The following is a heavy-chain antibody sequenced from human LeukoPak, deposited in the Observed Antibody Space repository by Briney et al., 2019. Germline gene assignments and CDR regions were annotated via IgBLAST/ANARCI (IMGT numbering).Heavy chain of an antibody. J-gene: IGHJ4*02. CDR2: ISGSGGST. CDR3: AKAPSIAVAGTSQVNY. V-gene: IGHV3-23*01. Sequence: GGSLRLSCAASGFTFSSYAMSWVRQAPGKGLEWVSAISGSGGSTYYVDSVKGRFTISRDNSKNTLYLQMNSLRAEDTAVYYCAKAPSIAVAGTSQVNYWGQGTLVTVSS. D-gene: IGHD6-19*01. CDR1: GFTFSSYA.